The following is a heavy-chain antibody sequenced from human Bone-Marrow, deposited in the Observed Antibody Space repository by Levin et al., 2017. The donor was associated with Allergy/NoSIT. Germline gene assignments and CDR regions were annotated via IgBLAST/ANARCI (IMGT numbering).Heavy chain of an antibody. CDR3: AKGPPVGYTYGETPSDS. V-gene: IGHV3-30*18. J-gene: IGHJ5*01. Sequence: QAGGSLRLSCAASGFTFPEFGMQWVRQAPGGGLEWVALITYDGKHQNCADSVKGRFTVSRDNSKNTLFLQMNSLRAEDTAVYYCAKGPPVGYTYGETPSDSWGQGTLVTVSS. D-gene: IGHD5-18*01. CDR1: GFTFPEFG. CDR2: ITYDGKHQ.